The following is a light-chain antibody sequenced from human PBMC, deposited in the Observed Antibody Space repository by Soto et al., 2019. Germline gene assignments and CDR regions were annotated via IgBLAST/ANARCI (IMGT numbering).Light chain of an antibody. V-gene: IGKV1-16*02. Sequence: DIKMTQSPSSLSASVGDRVTITCRASQSITSYLNWYQQKPGKAPKSLIYAASNLHTGVPSKFSGSGSGTDFTLTISSLQPEDFATYYCQQYNSYPLTFGGGTKVDI. CDR3: QQYNSYPLT. CDR1: QSITSY. CDR2: AAS. J-gene: IGKJ4*01.